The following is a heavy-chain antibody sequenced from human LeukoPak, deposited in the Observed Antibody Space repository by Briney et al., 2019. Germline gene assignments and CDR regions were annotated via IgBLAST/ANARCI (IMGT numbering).Heavy chain of an antibody. V-gene: IGHV1-18*04. CDR3: TRSILGGSSSWYVY. CDR2: ISTYNGNT. D-gene: IGHD6-13*01. CDR1: GYTFTGYY. J-gene: IGHJ4*02. Sequence: ASVKVSCKASGYTFTGYYMHWVRQAPGQGLEWMGWISTYNGNTNYAQKLQDRVTMTTDTSTSTAYMELRSLRSDDTAVYYCTRSILGGSSSWYVYWGQGTLVTVSS.